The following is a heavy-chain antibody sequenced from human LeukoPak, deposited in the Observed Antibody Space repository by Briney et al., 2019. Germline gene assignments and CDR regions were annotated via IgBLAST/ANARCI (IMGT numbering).Heavy chain of an antibody. Sequence: GGSLRLSCAASGFTFSSYAMHWVRQAPGKGLEYVSAISSNGGSTYYANSVKGRFTISRDNSKYTLYLQMGSLRAEDMAVYYCARGVWELLTDYWGQGTLVTVSS. CDR1: GFTFSSYA. D-gene: IGHD1-26*01. V-gene: IGHV3-64*01. CDR2: ISSNGGST. J-gene: IGHJ4*02. CDR3: ARGVWELLTDY.